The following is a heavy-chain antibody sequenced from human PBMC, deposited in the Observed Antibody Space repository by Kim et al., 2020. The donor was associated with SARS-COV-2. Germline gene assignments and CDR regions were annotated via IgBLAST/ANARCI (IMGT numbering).Heavy chain of an antibody. Sequence: GGSLRLSCAASGFTLSTYAMHWVRQTPGKGLEWVAVISYDGSNNYYADSVKGRFTIARDNSKNTLYLQMNSLRPEETAVYHCARDPWSRLRGLIYSYYGMDVWGQGTTVTVSS. CDR2: ISYDGSNN. D-gene: IGHD3-10*01. CDR3: ARDPWSRLRGLIYSYYGMDV. J-gene: IGHJ6*02. CDR1: GFTLSTYA. V-gene: IGHV3-30-3*01.